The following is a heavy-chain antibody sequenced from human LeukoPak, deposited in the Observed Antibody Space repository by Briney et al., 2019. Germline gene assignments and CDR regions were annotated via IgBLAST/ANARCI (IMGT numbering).Heavy chain of an antibody. J-gene: IGHJ2*01. CDR2: IYTSGST. Sequence: SETLSLTCTVSGGSISSYYWSWIRQPAGKGLEWIGRIYTSGSTNYYPSLKSRVTMSVDTSKNQFSLKLSSVTAADTAVYYCARAGILTGYYTGQRNYWYFDLWGRGTLVTVSS. CDR3: ARAGILTGYYTGQRNYWYFDL. CDR1: GGSISSYY. D-gene: IGHD3-9*01. V-gene: IGHV4-4*07.